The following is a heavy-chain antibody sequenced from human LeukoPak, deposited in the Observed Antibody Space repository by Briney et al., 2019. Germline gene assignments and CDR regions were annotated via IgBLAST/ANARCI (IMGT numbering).Heavy chain of an antibody. J-gene: IGHJ4*02. CDR2: IRSKANSYAT. CDR3: AKDRINSLLGMTTVVTPDY. D-gene: IGHD4-23*01. Sequence: GGSLRLSCAASGFTFSGSAMHWVRQASGKGLEWVGRIRSKANSYATAYAASVKGRFTISRDDSKNTAYLQMNSLRAEDTAVYYCAKDRINSLLGMTTVVTPDYWGQGTLVTVSS. V-gene: IGHV3-73*01. CDR1: GFTFSGSA.